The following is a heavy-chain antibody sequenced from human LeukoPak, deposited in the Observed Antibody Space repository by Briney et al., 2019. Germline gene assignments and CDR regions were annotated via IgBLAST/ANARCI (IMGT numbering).Heavy chain of an antibody. CDR3: ARETRDSNWNSVAYLDH. V-gene: IGHV1-69*08. J-gene: IGHJ4*02. Sequence: SVKVSRKASGGTFSGNSITWVRQAPGQGLEWMGRFIPILNTTNYAQDFQGRVTLTADKSTSTAYMELMSLGSEDTAVYYCARETRDSNWNSVAYLDHWGQGTLVTVSS. CDR1: GGTFSGNS. D-gene: IGHD1-7*01. CDR2: FIPILNTT.